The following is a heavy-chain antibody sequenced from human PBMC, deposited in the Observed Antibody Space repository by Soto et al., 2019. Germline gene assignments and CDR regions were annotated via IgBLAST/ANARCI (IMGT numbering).Heavy chain of an antibody. V-gene: IGHV6-1*01. D-gene: IGHD1-1*01. CDR1: GDSVSSNSAS. J-gene: IGHJ6*02. Sequence: PSQTLSLTCAISGDSVSSNSASWNWIRQSPSRGLEWLGRTYYRSKWYNDYAVSVKSRTTINPDTSKNQFSLQLNSVTPEDTAVYYCARGWYGHNGNYYYGMDVWGQGNTVTISS. CDR2: TYYRSKWYN. CDR3: ARGWYGHNGNYYYGMDV.